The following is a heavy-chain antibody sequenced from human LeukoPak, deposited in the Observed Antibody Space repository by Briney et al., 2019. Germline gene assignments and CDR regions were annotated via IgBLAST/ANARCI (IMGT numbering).Heavy chain of an antibody. D-gene: IGHD5-18*01. Sequence: GGSLRLSCAVSGLTFSSSWMDWVRQAPGKGLEWVASINPDGNKKYSADSVKGRFTISRDNAENSLYLQMDSLRVEDTAFYYCARDLAYSRLDYWGQGMLVTVSS. CDR3: ARDLAYSRLDY. J-gene: IGHJ4*02. CDR2: INPDGNKK. CDR1: GLTFSSSW. V-gene: IGHV3-7*01.